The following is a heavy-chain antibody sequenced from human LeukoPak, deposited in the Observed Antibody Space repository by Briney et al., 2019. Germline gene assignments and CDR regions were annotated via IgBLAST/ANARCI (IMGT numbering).Heavy chain of an antibody. D-gene: IGHD2-2*01. V-gene: IGHV4-39*01. CDR1: GGSISSSSYY. CDR3: ARGFVVVPAAAHNWFDP. Sequence: PSETLSLTCTVSGGSISSSSYYWGWIRQPPGKGLEWIGSIYYSGSTYYNPSLKSRVTISVDTSKNQFSLKLSSVTAADTAVYYCARGFVVVPAAAHNWFDPWGQGTLVTVSS. CDR2: IYYSGST. J-gene: IGHJ5*02.